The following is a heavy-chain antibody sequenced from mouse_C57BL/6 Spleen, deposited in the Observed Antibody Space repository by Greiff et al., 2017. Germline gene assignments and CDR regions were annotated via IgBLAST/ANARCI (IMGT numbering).Heavy chain of an antibody. D-gene: IGHD4-1*01. V-gene: IGHV5-17*01. CDR3: AREGPLGRLNY. Sequence: EVKLLESGGGLVKPGGSLKLSCAASGFTFRDYGMHWVRQAPEKGLEWVAYISSGSSTIYYADTVKGRFTISRDNAKNTLFLQMTSLRSEDTAMYYCAREGPLGRLNYWGKGTTLTVSS. CDR2: ISSGSSTI. J-gene: IGHJ2*01. CDR1: GFTFRDYG.